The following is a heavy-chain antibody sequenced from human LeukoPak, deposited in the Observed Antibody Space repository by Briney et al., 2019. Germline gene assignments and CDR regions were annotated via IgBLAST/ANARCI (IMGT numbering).Heavy chain of an antibody. V-gene: IGHV3-74*01. CDR3: ARDGPWERVDFDY. J-gene: IGHJ4*02. CDR2: IHSDGTST. Sequence: GGSLRLSCAASGFTFTVYWIHWVRQVPGKGLVWVSRIHSDGTSTNFADSVKGRFTISRDNAKNTVYLQMSSLRVEDTAVYYCARDGPWERVDFDYWGQGTLVTVFS. CDR1: GFTFTVYW. D-gene: IGHD1-26*01.